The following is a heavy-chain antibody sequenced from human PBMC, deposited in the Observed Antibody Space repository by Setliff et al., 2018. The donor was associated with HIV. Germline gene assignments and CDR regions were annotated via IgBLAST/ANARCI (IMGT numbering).Heavy chain of an antibody. CDR3: ARELRAMVVRIFDY. CDR2: INHSGST. CDR1: GGSFSDYS. J-gene: IGHJ4*02. D-gene: IGHD5-18*01. V-gene: IGHV4-34*01. Sequence: LSLTCAVYGGSFSDYSWNWIRQPPGKGLEWIGEINHSGSTNCNPSLQSRVTISVDTSKNQFSLKLSSVTAADTAVYYCARELRAMVVRIFDYWGQGTLVTVSS.